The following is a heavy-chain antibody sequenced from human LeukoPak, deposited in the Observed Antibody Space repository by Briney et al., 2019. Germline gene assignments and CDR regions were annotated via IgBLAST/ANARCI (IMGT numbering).Heavy chain of an antibody. J-gene: IGHJ4*02. CDR2: ISDSGGST. V-gene: IGHV3-23*01. D-gene: IGHD4-17*01. CDR1: GFTFSSYA. CDR3: ARIDYGDYDLDY. Sequence: GGSLRLSCAASGFTFSSYAMSWVRQAPGKGLEWVSVISDSGGSTYYADSVKGRFTISRDNAKNSLYLQMNSLGAEDTAVYYCARIDYGDYDLDYWGQGTLVTVSS.